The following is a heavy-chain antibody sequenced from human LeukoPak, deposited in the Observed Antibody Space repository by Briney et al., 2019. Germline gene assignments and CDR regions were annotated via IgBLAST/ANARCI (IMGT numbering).Heavy chain of an antibody. CDR3: AAEETDDSSGN. D-gene: IGHD3-22*01. Sequence: SVKDSCKASVFTFTSSAVQWVGQARGQRLEWIGWIVVGSGNTNYAQKFQERVTITRDMSTSAAYMELSSLRSEDTAVYYCAAEETDDSSGNWGQGTLVTVSS. V-gene: IGHV1-58*01. CDR2: IVVGSGNT. J-gene: IGHJ4*02. CDR1: VFTFTSSA.